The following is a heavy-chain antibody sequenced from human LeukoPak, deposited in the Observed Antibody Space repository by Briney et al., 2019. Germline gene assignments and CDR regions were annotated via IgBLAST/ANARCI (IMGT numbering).Heavy chain of an antibody. CDR2: INKDGGEK. D-gene: IGHD1-26*01. Sequence: GGSLRLSCAASGFTFSSYWMSWVRQAPGKGLEWVADINKDGGEKYYVDSVKGRFTISRDNAKNSLYLKMNSLRADATAVYYWVKDSPPRECGIPPDYWGQGTLVTVSS. V-gene: IGHV3-7*03. CDR3: VKDSPPRECGIPPDY. CDR1: GFTFSSYW. J-gene: IGHJ4*02.